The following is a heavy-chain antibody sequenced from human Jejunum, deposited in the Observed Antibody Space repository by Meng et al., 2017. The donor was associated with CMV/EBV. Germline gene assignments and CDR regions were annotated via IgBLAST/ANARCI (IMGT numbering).Heavy chain of an antibody. CDR3: AKDIRGSGLFDHYYGLDV. CDR2: IIPMFATA. D-gene: IGHD3-3*01. V-gene: IGHV1-69*01. Sequence: SFVISWVRRAPGQGPEWMGGIIPMFATAKYSQKFQGRVTITADESTSTAYMEVSSLRPEDTAVYYCAKDIRGSGLFDHYYGLDVWGQGTTVTVSS. J-gene: IGHJ6*02. CDR1: SFV.